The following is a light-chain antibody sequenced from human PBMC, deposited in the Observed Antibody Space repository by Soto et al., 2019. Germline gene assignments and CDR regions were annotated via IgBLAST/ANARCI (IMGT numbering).Light chain of an antibody. CDR3: QQLGNYPLT. V-gene: IGKV1-5*01. J-gene: IGKJ4*01. Sequence: DIQMTQSPSSLSASVGDRVSITCRAGQSISTWLAWYQQQPGGAPRLLIYDASSLQSGVPSRFSGNGSGTEFTLTISSLQPDYFSSYYCQQLGNYPLTFGGGTKVDIK. CDR1: QSISTW. CDR2: DAS.